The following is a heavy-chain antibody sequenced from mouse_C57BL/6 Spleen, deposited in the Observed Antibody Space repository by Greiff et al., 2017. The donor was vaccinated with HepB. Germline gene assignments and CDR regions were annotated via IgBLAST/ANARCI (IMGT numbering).Heavy chain of an antibody. CDR1: GYTFTSYW. V-gene: IGHV1-52*01. CDR3: ARGRTGTRYYFDY. D-gene: IGHD4-1*01. J-gene: IGHJ2*01. Sequence: QVQLQQPGAELVRPGSSVKLSCKASGYTFTSYWMHWVKQRPIQGLEWIGNIDPSDSETHYNQKFKDKATLTVDESSSTAYMQLSSLTSEDSAVYYCARGRTGTRYYFDYWGQGTTLTVSS. CDR2: IDPSDSET.